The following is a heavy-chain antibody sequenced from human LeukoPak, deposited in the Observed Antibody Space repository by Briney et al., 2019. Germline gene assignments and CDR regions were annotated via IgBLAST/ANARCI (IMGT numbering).Heavy chain of an antibody. CDR3: AREGYCSSTSCPRRRAFDI. Sequence: ASVKVSCKASGYTFTGYYMHWVRQAPGQGLEWMGWINPNSGGTNYAQKFQGRVTMTRDTSISTAYMELSRLRSDDTAVYYCAREGYCSSTSCPRRRAFDIWGQGTMVTVSS. J-gene: IGHJ3*02. CDR1: GYTFTGYY. D-gene: IGHD2-2*01. CDR2: INPNSGGT. V-gene: IGHV1-2*02.